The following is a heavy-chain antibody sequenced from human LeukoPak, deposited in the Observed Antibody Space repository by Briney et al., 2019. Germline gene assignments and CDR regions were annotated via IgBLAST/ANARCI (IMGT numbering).Heavy chain of an antibody. Sequence: SQTLSLTCAISGDSVSSNSAAWNWIRQSPSRGLEWLGRTYYRSKWYNDYAVSVKSRITINPDTSKNQFSLQLNSVTPEDTAVYYCARDSADSSPYAYYSYYYMAVWGKGTTVTVSS. V-gene: IGHV6-1*01. J-gene: IGHJ6*03. D-gene: IGHD6-6*01. CDR3: ARDSADSSPYAYYSYYYMAV. CDR2: TYYRSKWYN. CDR1: GDSVSSNSAA.